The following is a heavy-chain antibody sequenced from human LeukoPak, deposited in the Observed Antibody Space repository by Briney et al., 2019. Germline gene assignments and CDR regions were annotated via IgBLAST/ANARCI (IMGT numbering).Heavy chain of an antibody. Sequence: SETLSLTCTVSGGSISSYYWSWIRQPPDKGLEWIGYIYYTGSTNYNPSLKSRVTISVDTSKNQFSLKLSSVTAADTAAYYCAGLCSTWPKFFLYSRGPGTLVPV. J-gene: IGHJ5*01. CDR3: AGLCSTWPKFFLYS. CDR1: GGSISSYY. V-gene: IGHV4-59*01. D-gene: IGHD6-13*01. CDR2: IYYTGST.